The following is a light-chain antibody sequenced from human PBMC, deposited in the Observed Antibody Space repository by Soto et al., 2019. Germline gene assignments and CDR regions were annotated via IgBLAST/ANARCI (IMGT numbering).Light chain of an antibody. CDR3: QQRSNWPQLT. Sequence: EIVLTQSPATLSLSPGERATLSCRASQSVSSYLAWYQQKPGQAPRLLIYDASNRATGIPARFSGSGSGTDFTLTISILELEDFAVYYCQQRSNWPQLTFGGGTKVDIK. CDR2: DAS. CDR1: QSVSSY. V-gene: IGKV3-11*01. J-gene: IGKJ4*01.